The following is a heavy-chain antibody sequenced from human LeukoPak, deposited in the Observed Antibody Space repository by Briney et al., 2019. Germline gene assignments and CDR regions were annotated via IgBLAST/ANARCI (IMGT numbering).Heavy chain of an antibody. J-gene: IGHJ4*02. Sequence: PGRSLRLSCAASGVTFSSYAMHWVRQAPGKGLEWVTVISYDGSYKYYADSVKGRFTISRDNSKNTLYLQMNSLRVEDTAVYYCATAKEALSSSWYLSVDYWGQGTLVTVSS. CDR2: ISYDGSYK. V-gene: IGHV3-30*04. CDR3: ATAKEALSSSWYLSVDY. CDR1: GVTFSSYA. D-gene: IGHD6-13*01.